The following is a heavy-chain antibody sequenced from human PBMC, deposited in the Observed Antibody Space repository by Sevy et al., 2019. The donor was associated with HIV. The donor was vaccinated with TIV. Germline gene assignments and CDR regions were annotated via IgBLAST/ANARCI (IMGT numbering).Heavy chain of an antibody. Sequence: SVKVSCKASGGTFSSYAISWVRQAPGQGLEWMGGIIPIFGTANYAQKFQGRVTITADESTSTAYMELGSLRSEDTAVYYCARERAAAGYYGMDVWGQGTTVTVSS. D-gene: IGHD6-13*01. CDR3: ARERAAAGYYGMDV. J-gene: IGHJ6*02. CDR1: GGTFSSYA. V-gene: IGHV1-69*13. CDR2: IIPIFGTA.